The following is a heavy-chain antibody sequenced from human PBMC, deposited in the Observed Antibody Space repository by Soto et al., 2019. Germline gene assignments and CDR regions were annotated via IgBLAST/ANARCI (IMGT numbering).Heavy chain of an antibody. CDR3: ARARLYDFWSGYPPRRYYYYMDV. CDR2: INHSGST. V-gene: IGHV4-34*01. CDR1: GGSFRGYY. Sequence: SETLSLTCAVYGGSFRGYYWSWIRQSPGKGLEWIGEINHSGSTNYNPSLKSRVTISVDTSKNQFSLKLSSVTAADTAVYYCARARLYDFWSGYPPRRYYYYMDVWGKWTTVTVSS. D-gene: IGHD3-3*01. J-gene: IGHJ6*03.